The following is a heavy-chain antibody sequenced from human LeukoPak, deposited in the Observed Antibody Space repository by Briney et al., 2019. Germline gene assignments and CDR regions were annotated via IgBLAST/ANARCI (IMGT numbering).Heavy chain of an antibody. Sequence: GGSLRLSCAASGFTFSSYSMNWVRQAPGKGLEWVSSISSSSSYIYYADSVKGRFTISRDNAKNTLYLQMNSLRAEDTAVYYCAKDLEVVVPAALDSWGQGTLVTVPS. J-gene: IGHJ4*02. CDR3: AKDLEVVVPAALDS. V-gene: IGHV3-21*04. D-gene: IGHD2-2*01. CDR1: GFTFSSYS. CDR2: ISSSSSYI.